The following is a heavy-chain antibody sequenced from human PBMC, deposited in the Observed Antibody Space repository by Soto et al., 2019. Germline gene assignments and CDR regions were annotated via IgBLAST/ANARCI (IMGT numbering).Heavy chain of an antibody. D-gene: IGHD2-21*01. CDR3: ASARHIGP. Sequence: GGSLRLSCAASGFTFGNYCMSWVRQAPGKGPEWVANIKQDGSERNYVDSVKGRFTISRDNAENSLYLQMNSLRVEDTGVYYCASARHIGPWGQGTLVTVSS. J-gene: IGHJ5*02. CDR2: IKQDGSER. V-gene: IGHV3-7*01. CDR1: GFTFGNYC.